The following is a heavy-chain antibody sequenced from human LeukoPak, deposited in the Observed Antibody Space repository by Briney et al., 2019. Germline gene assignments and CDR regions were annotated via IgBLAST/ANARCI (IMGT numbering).Heavy chain of an antibody. CDR1: GFTFSDYY. J-gene: IGHJ4*02. CDR2: ISSSGSTI. V-gene: IGHV3-11*01. D-gene: IGHD3-16*02. CDR3: ARDKGDDYVWGSYRSNYFDY. Sequence: GGSLRLSCAASGFTFSDYYMSWIRQAPGKGLEWVSYISSSGSTIYYADSVKGRFTISRDNAKNSLYLQMSSLRAEDTAVYYCARDKGDDYVWGSYRSNYFDYWGQGTLVTVSS.